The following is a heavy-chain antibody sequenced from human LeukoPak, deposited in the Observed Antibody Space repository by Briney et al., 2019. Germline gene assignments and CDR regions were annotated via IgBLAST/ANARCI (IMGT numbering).Heavy chain of an antibody. J-gene: IGHJ5*02. V-gene: IGHV4-39*01. D-gene: IGHD6-19*01. CDR3: ARPSTGSGWYVPWFDP. CDR1: GGSISSSSYC. CDR2: IYYSGST. Sequence: SETLFLTCTVSGGSISSSSYCWGWIRQPPGKGLEWIGSIYYSGSTYYNPSLKSRVTISVDTSKNQFSLKLSSVTAADTAVYYCARPSTGSGWYVPWFDPWGQGTLVTVSS.